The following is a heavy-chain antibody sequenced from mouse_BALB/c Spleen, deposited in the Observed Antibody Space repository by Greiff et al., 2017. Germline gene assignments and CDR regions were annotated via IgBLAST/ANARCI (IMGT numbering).Heavy chain of an antibody. J-gene: IGHJ4*01. V-gene: IGHV1-69*01. D-gene: IGHD1-1*01. CDR2: IDTSDSYT. Sequence: VQLQQPGAELVMPGASVKMSCKASGYTFTDYWMHWVKQRPGQGLEWIGAIDTSDSYTSYNQKFKGKATLTVDESSSTAYMQLSSLTSEDSAVYYCARRGYYGTFYAMDYWGQGTSVTVSS. CDR3: ARRGYYGTFYAMDY. CDR1: GYTFTDYW.